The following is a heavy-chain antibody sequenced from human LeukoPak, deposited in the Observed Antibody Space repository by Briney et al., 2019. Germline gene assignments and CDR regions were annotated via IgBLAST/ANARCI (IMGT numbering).Heavy chain of an antibody. CDR1: GESFSGND. CDR2: INHSGST. J-gene: IGHJ4*02. Sequence: SETLSLTCAVYGESFSGNDWNWIRQPPGKGLEWVGEINHSGSTNYSPSLKSRVTISVDTSKNQFSLKLSSVTAADTAVHYCARGVTKPDPIVVVPAAIRVAQAFDYWGQGTLVTVSS. CDR3: ARGVTKPDPIVVVPAAIRVAQAFDY. D-gene: IGHD2-2*01. V-gene: IGHV4-34*01.